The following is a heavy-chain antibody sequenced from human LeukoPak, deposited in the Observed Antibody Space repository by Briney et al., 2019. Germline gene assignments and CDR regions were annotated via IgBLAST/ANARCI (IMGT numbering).Heavy chain of an antibody. CDR1: GGSISSSSYY. D-gene: IGHD3-10*01. Sequence: PSETLSLTCTVSGGSISSSSYYWSWIRQPPGKGLQWIGFISYSGSTNYNPSLKSRVSMSLYTSKDQFSLKVTSVTAADTALYSCARHRGSYGSGTTIDYWGQGTLVTVSS. V-gene: IGHV4-61*05. CDR3: ARHRGSYGSGTTIDY. CDR2: ISYSGST. J-gene: IGHJ4*02.